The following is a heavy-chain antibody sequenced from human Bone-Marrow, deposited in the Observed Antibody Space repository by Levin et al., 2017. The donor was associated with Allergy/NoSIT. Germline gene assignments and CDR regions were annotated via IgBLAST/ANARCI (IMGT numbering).Heavy chain of an antibody. CDR2: INHSGST. CDR1: GGSFSGYY. J-gene: IGHJ5*02. D-gene: IGHD3-9*01. V-gene: IGHV4-34*01. CDR3: ARGARYFDWFFSVGSWFDP. Sequence: SETLSLTCAVYGGSFSGYYWSWIRQPPGKGLEWIGEINHSGSTNYNPSLKSRVTISVDTSKNQFSLKLSSVTAADTAVYYCARGARYFDWFFSVGSWFDPWGQGTLVTVSS.